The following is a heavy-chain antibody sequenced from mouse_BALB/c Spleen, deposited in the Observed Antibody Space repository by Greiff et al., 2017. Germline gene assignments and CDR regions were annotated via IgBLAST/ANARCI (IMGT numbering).Heavy chain of an antibody. CDR1: GFSLTSYG. J-gene: IGHJ4*01. CDR3: ARDDYGSPYYAMDY. CDR2: IWAGGST. Sequence: VKLMESGPGLVAPSQSLSITCTVSGFSLTSYGVHWVRQPPGKGLEWLGVIWAGGSTNYNSALMSRLSISKDNSKSQVFLKMNSLQTDDTAMYYCARDDYGSPYYAMDYWGQGTSVTVSS. V-gene: IGHV2-9*02. D-gene: IGHD1-1*01.